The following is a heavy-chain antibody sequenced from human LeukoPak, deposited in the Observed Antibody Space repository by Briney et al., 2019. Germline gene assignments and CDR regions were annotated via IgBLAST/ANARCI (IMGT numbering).Heavy chain of an antibody. CDR3: ARNLQSDLLRFLEWDNWFDP. CDR1: GGTFSSYA. CDR2: IIPIFGTA. Sequence: SVKVSCKASGGTFSSYAISWVRQAPGQGLEWMGGIIPIFGTANYAQKFQGRVTITTDESTSTAYMELSSLRSEDTAVYYCARNLQSDLLRFLEWDNWFDPWGQGILVTVSS. J-gene: IGHJ5*02. V-gene: IGHV1-69*05. D-gene: IGHD3-3*01.